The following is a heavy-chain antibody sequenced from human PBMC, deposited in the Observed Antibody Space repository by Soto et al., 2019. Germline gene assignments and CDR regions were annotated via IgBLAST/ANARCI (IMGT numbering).Heavy chain of an antibody. CDR3: VKLAAYCTNGLCYYYFDY. D-gene: IGHD2-8*01. J-gene: IGHJ4*02. Sequence: GGSLRLSCVVSGFTFSSYWMSWVRQAPGKGLEWLANIKQDGSVKYYMDSVKGRFTISRDNAKNSLYLQMNSLRAEDMAVYYCVKLAAYCTNGLCYYYFDYWGQGTLVTVSS. CDR2: IKQDGSVK. CDR1: GFTFSSYW. V-gene: IGHV3-7*02.